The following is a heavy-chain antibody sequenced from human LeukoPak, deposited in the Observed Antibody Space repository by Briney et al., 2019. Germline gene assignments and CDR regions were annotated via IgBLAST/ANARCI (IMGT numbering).Heavy chain of an antibody. CDR2: MYHSRNT. J-gene: IGHJ4*02. CDR3: ARRIGTSYFDY. CDR1: GYSISSGYY. V-gene: IGHV4-38-2*01. Sequence: SETLSLTCAVSGYSISSGYYWGWIRQPPGKGLEWIGNMYHSRNTFYNASLKSRVTISVDTSKNQFSLKLSSVTAADTAVYYCARRIGTSYFDYWGQGTLVTVSS. D-gene: IGHD1-1*01.